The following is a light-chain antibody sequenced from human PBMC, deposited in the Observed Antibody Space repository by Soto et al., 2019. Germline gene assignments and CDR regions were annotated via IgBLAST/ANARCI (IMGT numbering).Light chain of an antibody. CDR1: ESVSRK. CDR3: QQHNDWPT. CDR2: DAS. Sequence: EIVLTQSPATLSVSPGERATLSCRASESVSRKLVGYQKNPGQAPRLLIHDASNRATGIPARVSGSGSGTEFILTIRSVESDDFAIYYCQQHNDWPTFGQGTRLEIK. J-gene: IGKJ5*01. V-gene: IGKV3-15*01.